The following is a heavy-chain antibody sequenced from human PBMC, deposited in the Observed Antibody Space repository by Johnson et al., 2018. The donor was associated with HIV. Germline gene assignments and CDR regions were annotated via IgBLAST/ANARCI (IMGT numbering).Heavy chain of an antibody. CDR1: GFTFSSYA. D-gene: IGHD3-10*01. CDR3: TTDQGYYGDAFDI. CDR2: ISGSGGSI. J-gene: IGHJ3*02. Sequence: VHLVESGGGLVQPGGSLRLSCAASGFTFSSYAMSWVRQDPGKGLEWVSAISGSGGSIYYADSVKGRFTISRDNSKNTLYLQMNSLKTEDTAVYYCTTDQGYYGDAFDIWGQGTMVTVSS. V-gene: IGHV3-23*04.